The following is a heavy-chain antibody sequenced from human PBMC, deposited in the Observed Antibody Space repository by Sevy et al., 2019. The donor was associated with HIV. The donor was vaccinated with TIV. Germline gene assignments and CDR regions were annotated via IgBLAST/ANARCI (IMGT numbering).Heavy chain of an antibody. J-gene: IGHJ6*02. D-gene: IGHD6-19*01. V-gene: IGHV4-34*01. CDR2: INHSGST. CDR1: GGSFSGYY. CDR3: ARGGWSSGWVGGMDV. Sequence: SETLCLTCAVYGGSFSGYYWSWIRQPPGKGLEWIGEINHSGSTNYNPSLKSRVTISVDTSKNQFSLKLSSVTAADTAVYYCARGGWSSGWVGGMDVWGQGTTVTVSS.